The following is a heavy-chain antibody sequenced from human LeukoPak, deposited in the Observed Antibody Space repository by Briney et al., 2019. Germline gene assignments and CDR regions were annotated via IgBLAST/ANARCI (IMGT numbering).Heavy chain of an antibody. CDR3: ARGSYCIGGVCSPVGAFDI. Sequence: PGGSLRLSCAASGFTFSTYDMHWVRQVPGKGLEWVSGIGTAGDTYYADSIKGRFTFSRENAKNSLFLQMNGLRVGDTAVYYCARGSYCIGGVCSPVGAFDIWGQGTVVTVSS. V-gene: IGHV3-13*01. J-gene: IGHJ3*02. CDR2: IGTAGDT. D-gene: IGHD2-21*02. CDR1: GFTFSTYD.